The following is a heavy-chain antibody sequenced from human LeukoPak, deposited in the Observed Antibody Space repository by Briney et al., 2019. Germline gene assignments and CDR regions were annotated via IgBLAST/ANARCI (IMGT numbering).Heavy chain of an antibody. D-gene: IGHD6-13*01. Sequence: ASVKVSFKASGYTFTGYYMHWVRQAPGQGLEWMGWINPNSGGTNYAQKFQGWVTMTRDTSISTAYMELSRLRSDDTAVYYCARGDGQIAAAGTGWFDPWGQGTLVTVSS. CDR1: GYTFTGYY. CDR2: INPNSGGT. V-gene: IGHV1-2*04. J-gene: IGHJ5*02. CDR3: ARGDGQIAAAGTGWFDP.